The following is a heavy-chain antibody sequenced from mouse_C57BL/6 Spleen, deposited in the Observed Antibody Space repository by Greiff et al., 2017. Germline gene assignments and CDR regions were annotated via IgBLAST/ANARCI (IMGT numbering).Heavy chain of an antibody. V-gene: IGHV1-72*01. D-gene: IGHD1-1*01. J-gene: IGHJ2*01. CDR1: GYTFTSYW. Sequence: QVQLQQPGAELVKPGASVKLSCKASGYTFTSYWMHWVKQRPGRGLEWIGRIDPNSGGTKYNEKFKSKATLTVDKPSSTAYMQLSSLTSEDSAVYDCESPHGSSPYYFDYWGQGTTLTVSS. CDR2: IDPNSGGT. CDR3: ESPHGSSPYYFDY.